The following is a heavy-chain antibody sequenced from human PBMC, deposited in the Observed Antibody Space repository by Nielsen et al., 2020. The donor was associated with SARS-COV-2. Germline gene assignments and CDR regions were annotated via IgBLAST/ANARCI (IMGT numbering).Heavy chain of an antibody. CDR2: MDPSSGST. CDR1: GYTFTDYY. V-gene: IGHV1-46*04. Sequence: ASVKVSCKASGYTFTDYYIHWVRQAPGQGLEWMGIMDPSSGSTRYAQKLQGRVTMTRDTSTSTVYIEVSSLRSEDMAVYYCARAPSDYYGMDVWGQGTTVTVSS. D-gene: IGHD3-3*01. CDR3: ARAPSDYYGMDV. J-gene: IGHJ6*02.